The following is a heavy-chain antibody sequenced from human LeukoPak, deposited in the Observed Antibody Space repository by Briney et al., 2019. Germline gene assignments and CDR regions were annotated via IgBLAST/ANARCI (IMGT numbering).Heavy chain of an antibody. CDR3: ARTPDTYYYGSGSSPVDY. CDR1: GGSFSGYY. J-gene: IGHJ4*02. Sequence: PSETLSLTCAVYGGSFSGYYWSWIRQPPGKGLEWIGEINHSGSTNYNPSLKSRVTISVDTSKNQFSLKLSSVTAADTAVYYCARTPDTYYYGSGSSPVDYWGQGTLVTVSS. V-gene: IGHV4-34*01. CDR2: INHSGST. D-gene: IGHD3-10*01.